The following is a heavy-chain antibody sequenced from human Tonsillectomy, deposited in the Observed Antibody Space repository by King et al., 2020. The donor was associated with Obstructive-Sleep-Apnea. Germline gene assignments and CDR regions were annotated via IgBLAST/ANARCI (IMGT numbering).Heavy chain of an antibody. CDR1: GFTFNYYW. J-gene: IGHJ5*02. Sequence: EQLVQSGGDLVQPGGSLRLSCAASGFTFNYYWMSWVPQDPGEGREWGASLNQDGSGRYYVDSVKGRFTISRDNAKNSVYLQMDSLRVEDTAVYYCARAGYSSSWSLGQGTLVTVSS. D-gene: IGHD6-13*01. V-gene: IGHV3-7*03. CDR2: LNQDGSGR. CDR3: ARAGYSSSWS.